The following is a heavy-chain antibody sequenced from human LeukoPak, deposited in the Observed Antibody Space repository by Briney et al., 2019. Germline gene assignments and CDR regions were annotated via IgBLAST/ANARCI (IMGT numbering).Heavy chain of an antibody. D-gene: IGHD3-16*01. CDR1: TFIXYA. V-gene: IGHV1-69*01. CDR3: ASFVGGYYYMDV. J-gene: IGHJ6*03. Sequence: TFIXYAIXXXGQAPGQGVEXLGAIIPMLGTANYAQKFQGRVTINAEEYTRTDYMELRSLRSEDTAVYYCASFVGGYYYMDVWGKGTTVTVSS. CDR2: IIPMLGTA.